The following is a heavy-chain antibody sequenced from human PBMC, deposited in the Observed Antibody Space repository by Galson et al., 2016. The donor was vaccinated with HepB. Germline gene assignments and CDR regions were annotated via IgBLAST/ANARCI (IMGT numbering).Heavy chain of an antibody. CDR3: ARDGNPTLPNTFDL. CDR1: GFTFTKHG. D-gene: IGHD1-26*01. V-gene: IGHV3-33*01. J-gene: IGHJ3*01. CDR2: IWYDGNSK. Sequence: SLRLSCAASGFTFTKHGMHWVRQAPGKGLEWVAGIWYDGNSKYYADSVKGRFTISRDNFKNTLYLQMNSLRAGDTALYYCARDGNPTLPNTFDLWGRGTMVSVSS.